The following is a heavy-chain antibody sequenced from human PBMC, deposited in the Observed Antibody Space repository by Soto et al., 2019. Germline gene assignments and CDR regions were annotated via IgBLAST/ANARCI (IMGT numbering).Heavy chain of an antibody. D-gene: IGHD2-15*01. V-gene: IGHV3-74*01. CDR3: ARDLGRDRYYYYGMDV. Sequence: GGSLRLSCAASGFTFSSYWMHWVRQAPGKGLVWVSRINSDGSSTSYADSVKGRFTISRDNSKNTLYLQMNSLRAEDTAVYYCARDLGRDRYYYYGMDVWGQGTTVTVSS. CDR2: INSDGSST. CDR1: GFTFSSYW. J-gene: IGHJ6*02.